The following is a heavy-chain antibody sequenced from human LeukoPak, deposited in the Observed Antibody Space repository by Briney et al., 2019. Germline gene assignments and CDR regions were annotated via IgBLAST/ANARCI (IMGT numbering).Heavy chain of an antibody. V-gene: IGHV1-2*02. CDR3: ARVHGDYVHHPDY. Sequence: ASVKVSCKASGYTFTSYGISWVRQAPGQGLEWMGWINPNSGGTNYAQKFQGRVTMTRDTSISTAYMELSRLRSDDTAVYYCARVHGDYVHHPDYWGQGTLVTVSS. CDR1: GYTFTSYG. J-gene: IGHJ4*02. D-gene: IGHD4-17*01. CDR2: INPNSGGT.